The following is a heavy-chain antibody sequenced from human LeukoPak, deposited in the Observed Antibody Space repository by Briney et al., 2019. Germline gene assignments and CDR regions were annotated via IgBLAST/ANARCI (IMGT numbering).Heavy chain of an antibody. Sequence: PSETLSLTCAVYGGSFSGYYWSWIRQPPGKGLEWIGEINHSGSTNYNPSLKSRVTISVDTSKNQFPLKLSSVTAADTAVYYCARGPFTWARYFDLWGRGTLVTVSS. CDR3: ARGPFTWARYFDL. D-gene: IGHD7-27*01. J-gene: IGHJ2*01. CDR2: INHSGST. CDR1: GGSFSGYY. V-gene: IGHV4-34*01.